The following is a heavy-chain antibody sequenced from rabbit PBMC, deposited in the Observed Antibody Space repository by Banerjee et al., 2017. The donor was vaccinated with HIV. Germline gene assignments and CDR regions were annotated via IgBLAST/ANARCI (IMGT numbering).Heavy chain of an antibody. V-gene: IGHV1S45*01. CDR2: INTSSGNA. CDR1: GFSFSNKYV. Sequence: QEQLEESGGDLVKPEGSLTLTCKASGFSFSNKYVMCWVRQAPGKGLEWIACINTSSGNAVYASWAKGRFTVSRTSSTTVALQMTSLTAADTATYFCARDFDSSGGYVFDLWGQGTLVTVS. D-gene: IGHD1-1*01. J-gene: IGHJ4*01. CDR3: ARDFDSSGGYVFDL.